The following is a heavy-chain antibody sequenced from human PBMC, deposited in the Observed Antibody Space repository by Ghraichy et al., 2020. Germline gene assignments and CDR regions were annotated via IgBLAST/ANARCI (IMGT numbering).Heavy chain of an antibody. D-gene: IGHD3-22*01. V-gene: IGHV3-15*01. CDR1: GFTFSNAW. CDR3: TTWAVYYDSSGYYYETLDY. Sequence: GGSLRLSCAASGFTFSNAWMSWVRQAPGKGLEWVGRIKSKTDGGTTDYAAPVKGRFTISRDDSKNTLYLQMNSLKTEDTAVYYCTTWAVYYDSSGYYYETLDYWGQGTLVTVSS. J-gene: IGHJ4*02. CDR2: IKSKTDGGTT.